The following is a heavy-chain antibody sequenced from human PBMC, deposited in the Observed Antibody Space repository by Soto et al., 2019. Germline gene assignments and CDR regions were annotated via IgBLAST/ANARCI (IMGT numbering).Heavy chain of an antibody. J-gene: IGHJ6*02. V-gene: IGHV1-18*01. CDR2: ISAYNGNT. Sequence: ASVKVSCKASGYTFTSYGISWVRPAPGQGLEWMGWISAYNGNTNYAQKLQGRVTMTTDTSTSTAYMELRSLRSDDTAVYYCAREERHYYYYGMDVWGQGTTVTVSS. CDR1: GYTFTSYG. CDR3: AREERHYYYYGMDV.